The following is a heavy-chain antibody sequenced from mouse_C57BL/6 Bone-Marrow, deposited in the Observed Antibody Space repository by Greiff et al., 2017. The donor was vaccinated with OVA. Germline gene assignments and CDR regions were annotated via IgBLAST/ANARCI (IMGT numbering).Heavy chain of an antibody. D-gene: IGHD2-12*01. J-gene: IGHJ4*01. V-gene: IGHV2-5*01. CDR2: IWSGGST. Sequence: QVQLKESGPGLVQPSQSLSITCTVSGFSLTSYGVHWVRQSPGKGLEWLGVIWSGGSTDYNAAFMSRLSITKDNSKSQVFFKMNSLQADDTAIYYCAKNRYLTYAMDYWGQGTSVTVSS. CDR1: GFSLTSYG. CDR3: AKNRYLTYAMDY.